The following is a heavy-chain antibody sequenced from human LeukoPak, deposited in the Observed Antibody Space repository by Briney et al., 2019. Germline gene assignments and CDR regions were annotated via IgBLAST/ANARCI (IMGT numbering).Heavy chain of an antibody. D-gene: IGHD3-10*01. CDR2: INSDGSST. V-gene: IGHV3-74*01. J-gene: IGHJ6*02. CDR3: ARAMRPGGLVRALDV. CDR1: GFTSSSYW. Sequence: PGGSLRLSCAASGFTSSSYWMHWVRQAPGKGLVWVSRINSDGSSTDYVDSVKGRFTISRDNAKNSLYLEMNSLRDEDTALYYCARAMRPGGLVRALDVWGQGTTVTVSS.